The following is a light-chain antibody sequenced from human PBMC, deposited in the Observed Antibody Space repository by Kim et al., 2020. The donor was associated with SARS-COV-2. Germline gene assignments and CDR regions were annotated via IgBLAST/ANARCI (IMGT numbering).Light chain of an antibody. CDR3: QQRSNWPPLT. V-gene: IGKV3-11*01. J-gene: IGKJ4*01. CDR2: DAS. Sequence: SPGERATLSCRASQSVSNYLAWYQQKPGQAPRLLIYDASTRVTGIPARFSGSGSGTDFTLTNSSLEPEDFAIYYCQQRSNWPPLTFGGGTKVEIK. CDR1: QSVSNY.